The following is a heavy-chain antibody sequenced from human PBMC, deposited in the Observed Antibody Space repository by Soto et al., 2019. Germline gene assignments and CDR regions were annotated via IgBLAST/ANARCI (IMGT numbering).Heavy chain of an antibody. Sequence: VQLVESGGGLIQAGGSQRLSCAVSGFTVSNNFMMWVRQAPGKGLEWVSLIYSGGSISYADSVKGRFTISRDGSMNMLYLQMNSLTAEDTAVYYCARDGNGQRGSPHWGQGTLVTVSS. CDR3: ARDGNGQRGSPH. J-gene: IGHJ4*02. V-gene: IGHV3-53*02. CDR2: IYSGGSI. CDR1: GFTVSNNF. D-gene: IGHD3-16*01.